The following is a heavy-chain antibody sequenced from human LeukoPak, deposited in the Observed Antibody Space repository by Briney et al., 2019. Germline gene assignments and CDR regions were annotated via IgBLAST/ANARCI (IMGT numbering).Heavy chain of an antibody. CDR1: GDSISSSSYY. CDR3: ARLGRYDFWSGYYPQVYYFDY. D-gene: IGHD3-3*01. J-gene: IGHJ4*02. V-gene: IGHV4-39*01. Sequence: SETLSLTCTISGDSISSSSYYWDWIRQCPGKGLEWIGTIYYSGSTYYNASLKSRLFISIDTSNNQFSLRLSFVTAADTAVYYCARLGRYDFWSGYYPQVYYFDYWGQRTLVTVSS. CDR2: IYYSGST.